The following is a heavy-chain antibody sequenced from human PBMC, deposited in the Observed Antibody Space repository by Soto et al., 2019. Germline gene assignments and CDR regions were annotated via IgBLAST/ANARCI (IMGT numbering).Heavy chain of an antibody. V-gene: IGHV1-18*01. CDR1: GYTFTSYG. Sequence: QVQLVQSGAEVKKPGASVKVSCKASGYTFTSYGISWVRQAPGQGLEWMGWISAYNGNTNHAQNLQGRVTVTTATSTSTASMELRSLRSDDTAVYYCARDAAAGTLDYWGQGTLVTVSS. CDR2: ISAYNGNT. CDR3: ARDAAAGTLDY. D-gene: IGHD6-13*01. J-gene: IGHJ4*02.